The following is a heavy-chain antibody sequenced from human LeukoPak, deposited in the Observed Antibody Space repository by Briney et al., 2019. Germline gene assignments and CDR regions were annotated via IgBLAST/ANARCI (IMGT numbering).Heavy chain of an antibody. V-gene: IGHV3-15*01. D-gene: IGHD6-13*01. Sequence: GGPLRLSCAASGFTFSNAWMSWVRQAPGKGLEWVGRIKSKTDGGTTDYAAPVKGRFTISRDDSKNTLYLQMNSLKTEDTAVYYCTTAQYSSSLNFDYWGQGTLVTVSS. CDR3: TTAQYSSSLNFDY. J-gene: IGHJ4*02. CDR2: IKSKTDGGTT. CDR1: GFTFSNAW.